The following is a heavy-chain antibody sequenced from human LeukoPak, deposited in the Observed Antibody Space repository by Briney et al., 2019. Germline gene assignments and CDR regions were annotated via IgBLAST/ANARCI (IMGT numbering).Heavy chain of an antibody. Sequence: GGSLRLSCAASGFTFSSHGMHWVRQAPGKGLEWVAFIRYDGINKYYADSVKGRFTISRDNSKNTLYLQMNSLRAEDTAVYYCARTWTEYSSSDWFDPWGQGTLVTVSS. J-gene: IGHJ5*02. CDR2: IRYDGINK. V-gene: IGHV3-30*02. CDR1: GFTFSSHG. D-gene: IGHD6-6*01. CDR3: ARTWTEYSSSDWFDP.